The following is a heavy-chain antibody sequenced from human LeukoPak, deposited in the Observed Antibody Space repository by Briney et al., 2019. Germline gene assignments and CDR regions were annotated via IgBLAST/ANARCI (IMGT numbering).Heavy chain of an antibody. V-gene: IGHV4-59*08. CDR3: ARRGNWFDP. CDR2: IYYSATP. CDR1: GGSISTYY. J-gene: IGHJ5*02. Sequence: PSETLSLTCTVSGGSISTYYWRWIREPRGKGLVWLGYIYYSATPNYTPPLKSRVPISVDMSKNQFSLKLSSVTAADTAVYYCARRGNWFDPWGQGTLVTVSS.